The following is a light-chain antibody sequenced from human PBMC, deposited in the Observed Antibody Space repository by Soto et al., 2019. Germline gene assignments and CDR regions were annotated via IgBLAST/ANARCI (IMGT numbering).Light chain of an antibody. Sequence: QSALTQPASVSGSPGQSITISCTGTSSDVGSYNLVSWYQQHPGKAPKLMIYEGSKRPSGVSNRFSCSKSGNTASLTISGLQAEDEADYYCCSYAGSSTSQVFGGGTKVTVL. CDR1: SSDVGSYNL. CDR2: EGS. V-gene: IGLV2-23*01. J-gene: IGLJ2*01. CDR3: CSYAGSSTSQV.